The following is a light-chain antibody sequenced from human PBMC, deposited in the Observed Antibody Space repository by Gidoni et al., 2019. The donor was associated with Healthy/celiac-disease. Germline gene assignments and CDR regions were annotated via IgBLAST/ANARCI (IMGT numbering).Light chain of an antibody. J-gene: IGKJ4*02. CDR3: QQRSNWPLT. CDR2: AAS. Sequence: DIVLKQSPATLSLSPGERATLTCRASQSVSSYLAWYQQKPGKAPRLLIYAASSMATGIPARFSGSGSGTDFTLTISSLEPEDFAVYYCQQRSNWPLTFGGGTKVEIK. CDR1: QSVSSY. V-gene: IGKV3-11*01.